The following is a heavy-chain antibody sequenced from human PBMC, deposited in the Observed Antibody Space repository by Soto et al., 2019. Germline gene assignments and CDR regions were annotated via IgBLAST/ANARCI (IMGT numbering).Heavy chain of an antibody. V-gene: IGHV5-51*01. CDR2: IYPGDSDT. Sequence: GESLKISCKGSGYSFTSYWIGWVRQMPGKGLEWMGIIYPGDSDTRYGPSFQGQVTISADKSISTAYLQWSSLKASDTAMYYCARRAWDYYYGMDVWGQGATVTVSS. CDR1: GYSFTSYW. J-gene: IGHJ6*02. CDR3: ARRAWDYYYGMDV.